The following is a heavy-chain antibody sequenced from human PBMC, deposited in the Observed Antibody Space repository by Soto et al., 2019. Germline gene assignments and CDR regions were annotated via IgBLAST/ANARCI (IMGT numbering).Heavy chain of an antibody. V-gene: IGHV4-31*03. CDR1: GGSISSGGYY. Sequence: SETLSLTCTVSGGSISSGGYYWSWIRQHPGKGLEWIGYIYYSGSTYYNPSLKSRVTISVDTSKNQFSLKLSSVTAADTAVYYCARDHGPDDFWSGYYTGLDPWGQGTLVTVSS. CDR2: IYYSGST. J-gene: IGHJ5*02. CDR3: ARDHGPDDFWSGYYTGLDP. D-gene: IGHD3-3*01.